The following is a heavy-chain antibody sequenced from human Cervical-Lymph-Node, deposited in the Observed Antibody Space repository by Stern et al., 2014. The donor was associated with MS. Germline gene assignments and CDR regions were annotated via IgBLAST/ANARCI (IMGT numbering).Heavy chain of an antibody. V-gene: IGHV3-21*01. CDR3: ARDSDMVSGYYFDY. Sequence: EVQLVESGGGLVKPGGSLRLSCAASGFTFSSYSMNWVRQAPGKGLEWVSSISSSSSYIYYADSVKGRFTISRDNAKNSLYLQMNSLRAEDTAVYYCARDSDMVSGYYFDYWGQGTLVTVSS. J-gene: IGHJ4*02. D-gene: IGHD5-18*01. CDR1: GFTFSSYS. CDR2: ISSSSSYI.